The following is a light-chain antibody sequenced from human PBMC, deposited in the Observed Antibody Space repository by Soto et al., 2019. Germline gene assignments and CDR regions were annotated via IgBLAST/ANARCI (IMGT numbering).Light chain of an antibody. V-gene: IGLV1-40*01. J-gene: IGLJ1*01. Sequence: QSALTQPPSVSGAPGQRVTISCTGSSSNIGAGYDVHWYQQVPGTAPKLLIYANNNRPSGVPDRFSGSKSGASASLAITGLQAEDEADYYCQSYDSSLSVDVFGTGTKLTVL. CDR2: ANN. CDR1: SSNIGAGYD. CDR3: QSYDSSLSVDV.